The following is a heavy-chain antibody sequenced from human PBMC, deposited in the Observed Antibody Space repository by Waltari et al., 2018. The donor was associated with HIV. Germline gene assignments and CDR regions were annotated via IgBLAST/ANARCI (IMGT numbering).Heavy chain of an antibody. CDR2: ISSSGNFK. CDR3: ARDSRGSTWSLNWFDP. CDR1: GFIFNTYS. V-gene: IGHV3-21*02. Sequence: EVQLVESGGGPVKPGESLRLSCVTSGFIFNTYSMNWVRQAPGKGPEWVSSISSSGNFKHYVDSVKGRFTISRDNAENSLYLQMNGLRAEDTAIYYCARDSRGSTWSLNWFDPWGQGTLVTVSS. D-gene: IGHD6-6*01. J-gene: IGHJ5*02.